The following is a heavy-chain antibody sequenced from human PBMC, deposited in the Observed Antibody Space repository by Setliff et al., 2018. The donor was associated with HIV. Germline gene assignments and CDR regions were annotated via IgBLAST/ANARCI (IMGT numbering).Heavy chain of an antibody. V-gene: IGHV4-39*07. J-gene: IGHJ4*02. CDR1: GDSVRTGAYY. Sequence: PSETLSLTCVVSGDSVRTGAYYWGWIRQPPGKSLQYIGSIYYSGSAFYNPSLKSRVSMSIDTSKNQFSLRLNSVTAADTAVYFCARVRRDGNSFDDWGQGTLVTVSS. CDR2: IYYSGSA. D-gene: IGHD4-4*01. CDR3: ARVRRDGNSFDD.